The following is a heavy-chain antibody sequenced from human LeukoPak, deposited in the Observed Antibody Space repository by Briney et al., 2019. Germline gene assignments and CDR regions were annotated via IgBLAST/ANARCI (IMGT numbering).Heavy chain of an antibody. CDR2: IHYSGST. V-gene: IGHV4-59*01. J-gene: IGHJ4*02. D-gene: IGHD6-19*01. Sequence: PSETLSLTCSVSGGSINSYFWSWIRQPPGKGLEWIGYIHYSGSTNYNPSLESRVTISVDTSKNQFSLKLSSVTASDTAVYYCARLPYSSGWYVYWGQGILVTVSS. CDR1: GGSINSYF. CDR3: ARLPYSSGWYVY.